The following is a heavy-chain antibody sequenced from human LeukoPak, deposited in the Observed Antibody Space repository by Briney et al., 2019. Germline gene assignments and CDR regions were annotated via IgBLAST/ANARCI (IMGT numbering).Heavy chain of an antibody. Sequence: PGGSLRLSCAASGFTFSSNSMNWVRQAPGKGLEWVSYISRTSTIYYADSVKGRFTISRDNAKNSLYLQMNSLRAADTAVYYCARRGYDSSGYYSDYWGQGTLVTVSS. V-gene: IGHV3-48*01. CDR3: ARRGYDSSGYYSDY. J-gene: IGHJ4*02. CDR2: ISRTSTI. CDR1: GFTFSSNS. D-gene: IGHD3-22*01.